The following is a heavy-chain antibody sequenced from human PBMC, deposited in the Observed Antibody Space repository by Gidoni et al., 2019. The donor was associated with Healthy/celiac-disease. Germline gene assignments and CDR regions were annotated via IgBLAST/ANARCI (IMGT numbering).Heavy chain of an antibody. J-gene: IGHJ4*02. V-gene: IGHV3-23*01. D-gene: IGHD3-16*01. CDR1: GFTFSSYA. Sequence: EVQLLESGGGLVQPGGSLRLSCAASGFTFSSYAMSWGRQAPGKGLEWVSAISGSGGSTYYADSVKGRFTISRDNSKNTLYLQMNSLRAEDTAVYYCATGIRDYDYVWGTTPDYWGQGTLVTVSS. CDR2: ISGSGGST. CDR3: ATGIRDYDYVWGTTPDY.